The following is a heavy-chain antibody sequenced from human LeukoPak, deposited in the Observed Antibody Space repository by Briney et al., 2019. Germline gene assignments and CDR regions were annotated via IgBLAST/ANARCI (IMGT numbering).Heavy chain of an antibody. CDR1: GDSVSSNSAT. J-gene: IGHJ4*02. Sequence: SQTLSLTCAISGDSVSSNSATWNWIRQSPSRGLEWLGRTYYRSKWYTNYAVSVKSRLTINPDTSKNQFSLHLTSMTPEDTAVYYCASATQSLYDTSYDYWGQGTLVTVSS. D-gene: IGHD5/OR15-5a*01. V-gene: IGHV6-1*01. CDR3: ASATQSLYDTSYDY. CDR2: TYYRSKWYT.